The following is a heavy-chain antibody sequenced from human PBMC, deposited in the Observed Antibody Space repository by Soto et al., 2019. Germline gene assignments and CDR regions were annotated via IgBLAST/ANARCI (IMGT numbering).Heavy chain of an antibody. Sequence: GGSLRLSCAASGFSFSYSAMHWVRQAPGERLEWVAIIWYDGSNKYYADSVKGRFIISRDNSDDTLYLQMNSLRAEDTAVYYCATRGGLLRYFDWSSGSDAFDIWGQGTMVTVSS. V-gene: IGHV3-33*03. CDR1: GFSFSYSA. J-gene: IGHJ3*02. CDR2: IWYDGSNK. D-gene: IGHD3-9*01. CDR3: ATRGGLLRYFDWSSGSDAFDI.